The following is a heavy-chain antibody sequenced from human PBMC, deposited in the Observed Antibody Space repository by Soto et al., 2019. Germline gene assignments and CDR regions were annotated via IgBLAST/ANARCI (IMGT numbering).Heavy chain of an antibody. D-gene: IGHD3-9*01. CDR3: ARDRRYFDWLLRTHDAFDI. Sequence: QVQLVQSGAEVKKPGASVKVSCKASGYTFTSYGISWVRQAPGQGLEWMGWISAYNGNTNYAQKLQGRVTMTTDTSMSTAYRELRSLRSDDTAVYYCARDRRYFDWLLRTHDAFDIWGQGTMVTVSS. CDR2: ISAYNGNT. J-gene: IGHJ3*02. V-gene: IGHV1-18*01. CDR1: GYTFTSYG.